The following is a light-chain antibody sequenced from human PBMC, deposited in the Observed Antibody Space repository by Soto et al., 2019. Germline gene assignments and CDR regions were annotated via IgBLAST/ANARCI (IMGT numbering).Light chain of an antibody. CDR3: ETWDSNTYV. Sequence: QLVLTQSSSASASLGSSVSLTCTLSSGHSSYIIAWHQQQPGKAPRYLMKLEGSGSYNKGSGVPDRFSGSSSGADRYLTISNLQFADEADYYCETWDSNTYVFGTGTKVTVL. CDR1: SGHSSYI. CDR2: LEGSGSY. J-gene: IGLJ1*01. V-gene: IGLV4-60*02.